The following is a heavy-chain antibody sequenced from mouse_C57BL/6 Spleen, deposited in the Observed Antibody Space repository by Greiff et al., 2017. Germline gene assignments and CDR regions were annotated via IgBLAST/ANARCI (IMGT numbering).Heavy chain of an antibody. CDR1: GYTFTSYW. V-gene: IGHV1-69*01. CDR2: IDPSDSYT. CDR3: ARLPFTTGGEYYAMDY. Sequence: QVQLQQSGAELVMPGASVKLSCKASGYTFTSYWMHWVKQRPGQGLEWIGEIDPSDSYTNYNQKFKGKSTLTVDKSSSTADLQLSSLTSEDSAVYYCARLPFTTGGEYYAMDYWGQGTSGTVSA. D-gene: IGHD1-1*01. J-gene: IGHJ4*01.